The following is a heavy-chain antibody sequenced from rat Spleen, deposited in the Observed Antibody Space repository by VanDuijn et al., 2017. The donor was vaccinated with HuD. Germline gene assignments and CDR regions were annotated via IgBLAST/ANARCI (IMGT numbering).Heavy chain of an antibody. D-gene: IGHD5-1*01. CDR1: GFTFSDYY. J-gene: IGHJ2*01. CDR2: ITNNGGNT. V-gene: IGHV5-20*01. Sequence: EVQLVESDGGLVQPGRSLKLSCAASGFTFSDYYMTYIRQAPGKGLEWVASITNNGGNTYYPDSVKGRFTISRDNAKSTLYLQMDSLRSEDTATYYCTTDRLGADYFDYWGQGVMVTVSS. CDR3: TTDRLGADYFDY.